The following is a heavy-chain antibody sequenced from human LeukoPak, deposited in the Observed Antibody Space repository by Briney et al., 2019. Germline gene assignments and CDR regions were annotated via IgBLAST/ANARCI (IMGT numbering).Heavy chain of an antibody. CDR1: GFTFSSYA. CDR3: ARDPLDYGDYVGY. Sequence: GGSLRLSCAASGFTFSSYAMSWVRQAPGKGLEWVAVISYDGSNKYYADSVKGRFTISRDNSKNTLYLQMNSLRAEDTAVYYCARDPLDYGDYVGYWGQGTLVTVSS. D-gene: IGHD4-17*01. J-gene: IGHJ4*02. V-gene: IGHV3-30-3*01. CDR2: ISYDGSNK.